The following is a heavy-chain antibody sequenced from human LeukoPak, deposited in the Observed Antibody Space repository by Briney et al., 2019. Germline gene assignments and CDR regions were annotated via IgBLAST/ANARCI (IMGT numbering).Heavy chain of an antibody. D-gene: IGHD1-14*01. J-gene: IGHJ5*02. Sequence: PGGSLRLSCAAYGFTFSSYSMNWVRQAPGKGLEWVSSISSSSSYIYYADSVKGRFTISRDNAKNSLYLQMNSLRAEDTAVYYCATEFTTPDWFDPWGQGTLVTVSS. CDR2: ISSSSSYI. CDR1: GFTFSSYS. CDR3: ATEFTTPDWFDP. V-gene: IGHV3-21*01.